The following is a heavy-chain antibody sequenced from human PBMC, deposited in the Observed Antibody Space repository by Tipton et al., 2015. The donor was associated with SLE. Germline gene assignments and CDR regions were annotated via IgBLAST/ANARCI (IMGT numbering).Heavy chain of an antibody. V-gene: IGHV4-59*01. CDR3: ARDQGGREIDF. CDR2: IYYSGST. Sequence: LRLSCTVSGGSLSSYYWSWIRQPPGKGLEWIGYIYYSGSTNYNPSLKRRVAISVDTSKTQFSLKLRSVTAADTAGYYCARDQGGREIDFWGQGTRVTVSA. CDR1: GGSLSSYY. J-gene: IGHJ4*02. D-gene: IGHD1-26*01.